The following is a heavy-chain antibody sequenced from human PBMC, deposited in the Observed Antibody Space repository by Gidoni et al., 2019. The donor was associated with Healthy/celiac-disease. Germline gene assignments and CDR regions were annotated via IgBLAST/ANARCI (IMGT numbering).Heavy chain of an antibody. CDR2: ISEDGSNK. D-gene: IGHD2-2*01. CDR1: GFTFSSYG. Sequence: QVQLVESGGGVVQPGRSLRLSCAASGFTFSSYGRHWVRQAPGKGLEWVAVISEDGSNKYYADSVKGRFTISRDNSKNTLYLQMNSLRAEDTAVYYCAKDRVVVPAANWFDPWGQGTLVTVSS. J-gene: IGHJ5*02. V-gene: IGHV3-30*18. CDR3: AKDRVVVPAANWFDP.